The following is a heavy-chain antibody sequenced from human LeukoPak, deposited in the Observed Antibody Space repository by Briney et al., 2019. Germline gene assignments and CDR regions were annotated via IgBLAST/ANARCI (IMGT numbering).Heavy chain of an antibody. J-gene: IGHJ3*02. Sequence: PSETLSLTCTVSGGSISSSSYYWGWIRQPPGKGLEWIGSIYYSGSTYYNPSLKSRVTISVDTSKNQFSLKLSSVTAADTAVYYCARGDSSGYHNDAFDIWGQGTMVTVSS. CDR2: IYYSGST. CDR1: GGSISSSSYY. V-gene: IGHV4-39*07. CDR3: ARGDSSGYHNDAFDI. D-gene: IGHD3-22*01.